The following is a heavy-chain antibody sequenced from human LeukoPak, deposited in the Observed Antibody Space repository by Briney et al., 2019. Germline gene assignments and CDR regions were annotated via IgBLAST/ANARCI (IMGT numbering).Heavy chain of an antibody. Sequence: SETLSLTCAVSGYSISSGYYWGWIRQPPGKGLEWIGSIYHSGSTYYNPSLKSRVTISVDTSKNQFSLKLSSVTAADTAVYYCARHKTRYCSGVSCYPDAFDIWGQGTMVTVSS. CDR3: ARHKTRYCSGVSCYPDAFDI. V-gene: IGHV4-38-2*01. J-gene: IGHJ3*02. CDR2: IYHSGST. D-gene: IGHD2-15*01. CDR1: GYSISSGYY.